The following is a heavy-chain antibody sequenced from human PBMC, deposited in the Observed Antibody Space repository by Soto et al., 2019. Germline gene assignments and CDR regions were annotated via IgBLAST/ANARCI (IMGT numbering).Heavy chain of an antibody. V-gene: IGHV1-2*04. CDR3: ARGGGYCISTSCYMAATNWFDP. J-gene: IGHJ5*02. CDR2: INPNSGGT. Sequence: ASVKVSCKASGYTFTGYYMHWVRQAPGQGLEWMGWINPNSGGTNYAQKFQGWVTMTRDTSISTAYMELSRLRSDDTAVYYCARGGGYCISTSCYMAATNWFDPWGQGTLVTVSS. CDR1: GYTFTGYY. D-gene: IGHD2-2*02.